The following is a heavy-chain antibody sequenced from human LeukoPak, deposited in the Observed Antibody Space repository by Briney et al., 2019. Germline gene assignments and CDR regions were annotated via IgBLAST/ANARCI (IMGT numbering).Heavy chain of an antibody. J-gene: IGHJ4*02. Sequence: GGSLRLSCTASGFTFSNYWMTWVRQASGKGLEWVGRIRSKANSYATTDVASVKGRFTISRDDSKNTAYLEMSSLKTEDTAVYYCTRPSYDSSVSGVVYWGQGTLVTVSS. V-gene: IGHV3-73*01. CDR1: GFTFSNYW. CDR2: IRSKANSYAT. CDR3: TRPSYDSSVSGVVY. D-gene: IGHD3-22*01.